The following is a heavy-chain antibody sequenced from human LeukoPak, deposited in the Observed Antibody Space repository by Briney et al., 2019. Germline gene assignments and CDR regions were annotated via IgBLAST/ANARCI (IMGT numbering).Heavy chain of an antibody. D-gene: IGHD3-9*01. Sequence: GGSLRLSCAASGFNFSSFVMSWVRQAPGKGLEWVSSISASGRSTYYADSVKGRFTISRDNAKKSLYLQMDSLRAEDTAVYYCATHGYSELRYFDWSTNEWGQGTLVTVSS. CDR1: GFNFSSFV. CDR2: ISASGRST. CDR3: ATHGYSELRYFDWSTNE. V-gene: IGHV3-23*01. J-gene: IGHJ4*02.